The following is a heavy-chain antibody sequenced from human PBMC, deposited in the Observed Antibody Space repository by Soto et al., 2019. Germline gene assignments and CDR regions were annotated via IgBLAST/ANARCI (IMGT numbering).Heavy chain of an antibody. CDR1: GVSVSIFIYY. Sequence: PSETLSLTCTVSGVSVSIFIYYWSWIRQPPGKGLEWIGYIYYSGSTNYNPSLKSRVTISVDTSKNQFSLKLSSVTAADTAVYYCAKGYHWLWPYYYYGMDVWGQGTTVTVSS. CDR3: AKGYHWLWPYYYYGMDV. CDR2: IYYSGST. D-gene: IGHD5-18*01. V-gene: IGHV4-61*01. J-gene: IGHJ6*02.